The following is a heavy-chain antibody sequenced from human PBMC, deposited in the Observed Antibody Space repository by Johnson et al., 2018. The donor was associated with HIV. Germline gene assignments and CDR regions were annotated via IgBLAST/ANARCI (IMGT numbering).Heavy chain of an antibody. CDR3: AREGAWELRPGAFDI. CDR1: GITFSDYY. Sequence: QMQLVESGGVLVKPGGSLRLSCAASGITFSDYYMSWIRQAPGKGLEWVAIISYDGSNKYYADSVKGRLIISRDNSKNTLYLQINSLRAEDTAVYYCAREGAWELRPGAFDIWGQGTMVTVSS. V-gene: IGHV3-30*03. D-gene: IGHD1-7*01. J-gene: IGHJ3*02. CDR2: ISYDGSNK.